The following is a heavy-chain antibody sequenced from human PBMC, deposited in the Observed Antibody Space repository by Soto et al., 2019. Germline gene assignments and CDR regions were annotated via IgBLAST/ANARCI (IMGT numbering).Heavy chain of an antibody. CDR3: TRGRSMIANDDFEY. V-gene: IGHV3-30-3*01. J-gene: IGHJ4*02. D-gene: IGHD2-21*01. Sequence: QVQLVESGGGVVQPGTSLRLSCADSGFAVSSYSMHWVRQAPGKGLEWVAAMSFDGNSKYFADSVKGRFKISRDTSKNTWSLEMESLRVEDSALSHCTRGRSMIANDDFEYWGQGTQVTVPS. CDR1: GFAVSSYS. CDR2: MSFDGNSK.